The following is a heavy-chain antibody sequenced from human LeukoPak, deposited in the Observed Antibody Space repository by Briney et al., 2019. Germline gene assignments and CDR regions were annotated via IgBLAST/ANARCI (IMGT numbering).Heavy chain of an antibody. D-gene: IGHD3-22*01. J-gene: IGHJ4*02. V-gene: IGHV3-9*01. CDR3: AKATRYDSSGYFDY. CDR1: GFTFDDYA. CDR2: ISWNSGSI. Sequence: GGSLRLSCAASGFTFDDYAMHWVRQAPGKGLEWVSGISWNSGSIGYADSVKGRFTISRDNAKNSLYLQMNSLRAEDTALYYCAKATRYDSSGYFDYWGQGTLVTVSS.